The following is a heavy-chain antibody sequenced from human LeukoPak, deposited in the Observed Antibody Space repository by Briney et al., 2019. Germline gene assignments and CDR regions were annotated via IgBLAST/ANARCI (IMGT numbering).Heavy chain of an antibody. V-gene: IGHV3-30*18. CDR1: GFTFSSYG. CDR3: AKGEQQWLAPAYYFDY. Sequence: PGGSLRLSCAASGFTFSSYGMHWVRQAPGKGLEWVAVISYDGSNKYYADSVKGRLTISRDNSKNTLYLQMNSLRAEDTAVYYCAKGEQQWLAPAYYFDYWGQGTLVTVSS. CDR2: ISYDGSNK. J-gene: IGHJ4*02. D-gene: IGHD6-19*01.